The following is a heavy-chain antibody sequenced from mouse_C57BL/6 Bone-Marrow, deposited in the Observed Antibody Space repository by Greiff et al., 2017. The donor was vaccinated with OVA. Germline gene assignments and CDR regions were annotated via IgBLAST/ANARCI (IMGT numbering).Heavy chain of an antibody. CDR1: GFTFSSYA. Sequence: EVKLVESGGGLVKPGGSLKLSCAASGFTFSSYAMSWVRQTPEKRLEWVATISDGGSYTYYPDNVKGRFTISRDNAKNNLYLQMSHLKSEDTAMDYYAREKRYSNYNFDYWGQGTTLTVSS. J-gene: IGHJ2*01. D-gene: IGHD2-5*01. V-gene: IGHV5-4*01. CDR3: AREKRYSNYNFDY. CDR2: ISDGGSYT.